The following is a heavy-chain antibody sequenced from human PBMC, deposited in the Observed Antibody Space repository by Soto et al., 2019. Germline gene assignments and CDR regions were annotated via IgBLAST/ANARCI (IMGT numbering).Heavy chain of an antibody. CDR3: ARVVEATIYPDY. V-gene: IGHV1-18*04. Sequence: GXSVKVSCNASGYTFTSYGISWVRQAPGQGLEWMGWISAYNGNTNYAQKLQGRVTMTTDTSTSTAYMELRSLRSDDTAVYYCARVVEATIYPDYWGQGTLVTVSS. D-gene: IGHD5-12*01. J-gene: IGHJ4*02. CDR2: ISAYNGNT. CDR1: GYTFTSYG.